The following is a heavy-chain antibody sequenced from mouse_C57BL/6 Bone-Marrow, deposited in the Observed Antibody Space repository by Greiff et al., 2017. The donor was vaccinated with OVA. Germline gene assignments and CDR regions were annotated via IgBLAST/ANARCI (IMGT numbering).Heavy chain of an antibody. CDR2: IYPGSGST. CDR1: GYTFTSYW. J-gene: IGHJ1*03. CDR3: ARRDLDYCGSRGPYWYFDV. D-gene: IGHD1-1*01. V-gene: IGHV1-55*01. Sequence: QVQLQQPGAELVKPGASVKMSCKASGYTFTSYWITWVKQRPGQGLEWIGDIYPGSGSTNYNEKFKSKATLTVDTSSSTAYMQLSSLTSEDSAVYYCARRDLDYCGSRGPYWYFDVWGTGTTVTVSS.